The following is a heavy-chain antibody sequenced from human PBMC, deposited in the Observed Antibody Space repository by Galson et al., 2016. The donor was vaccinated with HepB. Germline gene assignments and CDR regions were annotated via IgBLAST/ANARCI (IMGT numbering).Heavy chain of an antibody. CDR3: ATNYVWGSYRPTDYYYGMDV. J-gene: IGHJ6*02. CDR1: GYTLTELS. D-gene: IGHD3-16*02. Sequence: SVKVSCKVSGYTLTELSMHWVRQAPGKGLEWVGGFDPEDGETVYAQKFQGRVTMTEDTSTDTAYMELSSLRSEDTAVYYCATNYVWGSYRPTDYYYGMDVWGQGTTVTVSS. V-gene: IGHV1-24*01. CDR2: FDPEDGET.